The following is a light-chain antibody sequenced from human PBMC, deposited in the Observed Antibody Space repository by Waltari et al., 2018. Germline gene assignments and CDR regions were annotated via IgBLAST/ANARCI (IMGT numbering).Light chain of an antibody. CDR2: DVS. CDR3: SSYTSSNTYV. CDR1: SSDVGGSNY. V-gene: IGLV2-14*03. Sequence: QSALTQPASVSGSPGQSITISCTGTSSDVGGSNYVSWYHQHPGKAPKPMIYDVSDRPSGVSNRFSGSKSGNTASLTISGLQAEDEADYYCSSYTSSNTYVFGTGTKVTVL. J-gene: IGLJ1*01.